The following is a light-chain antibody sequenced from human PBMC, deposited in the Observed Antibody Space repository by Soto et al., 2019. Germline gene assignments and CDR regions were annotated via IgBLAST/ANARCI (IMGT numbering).Light chain of an antibody. CDR3: QQTYNTPGT. J-gene: IGKJ1*01. V-gene: IGKV1-39*01. Sequence: DIQMTQSPSSLSASVGDSVTIPCRASQSLNMYLNWYQHKPGKAPSLRIYGASSLHSGVPARFSGAGDGTYFTLTINSLQPEDSATYYCQQTYNTPGTFGRGTKVDI. CDR1: QSLNMY. CDR2: GAS.